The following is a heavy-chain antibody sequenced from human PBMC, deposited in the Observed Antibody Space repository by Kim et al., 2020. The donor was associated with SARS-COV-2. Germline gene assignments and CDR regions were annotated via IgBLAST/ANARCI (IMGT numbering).Heavy chain of an antibody. CDR2: INPNSGGT. CDR3: ATERGIYGSGSDGLFDY. CDR1: GYTFTGYY. V-gene: IGHV1-2*02. Sequence: ASVKVSCKASGYTFTGYYMHWVRQAPGQGLEWMGWINPNSGGTNYAQKFQGRVTMTRDTSISTAYMELSRLRSDDTAVYYCATERGIYGSGSDGLFDYWGQGTLGTVSS. J-gene: IGHJ4*02. D-gene: IGHD3-10*01.